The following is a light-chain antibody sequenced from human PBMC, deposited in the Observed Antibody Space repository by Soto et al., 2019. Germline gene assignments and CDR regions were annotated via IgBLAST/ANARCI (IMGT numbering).Light chain of an antibody. CDR2: GAS. CDR1: QSVDIN. CDR3: QQYNTWPPIT. J-gene: IGKJ5*01. V-gene: IGKV3-15*01. Sequence: EIGLTQSPGTLSVSPGDRVTLSCRASQSVDINLAWYQQRAGQAPRLLVYGASTKATDMPGRFSGRGSGTEFTLTINNLQSEDFAVYYCQQYNTWPPITFGQGTRLEIK.